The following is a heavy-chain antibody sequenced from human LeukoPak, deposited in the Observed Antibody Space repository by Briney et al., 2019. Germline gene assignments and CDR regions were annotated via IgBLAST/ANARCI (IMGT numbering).Heavy chain of an antibody. Sequence: GASVKASCNTVGHTFTTYGISWLRRTPGQGLEWMGWISGYNGNTNYAQKLQGRVTMTTDTSTSTAYMELRSLRSDDTAVYYCARSGDYNGAVNWFDPWGQGTLVTVSS. D-gene: IGHD4-17*01. CDR2: ISGYNGNT. CDR1: GHTFTTYG. J-gene: IGHJ5*02. CDR3: ARSGDYNGAVNWFDP. V-gene: IGHV1-18*01.